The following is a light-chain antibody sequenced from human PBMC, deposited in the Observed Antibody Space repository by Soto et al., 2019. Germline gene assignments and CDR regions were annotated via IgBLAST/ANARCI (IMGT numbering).Light chain of an antibody. CDR3: QQYNSLWT. Sequence: DIQMTQSPSSLSASVGDRVTITCRTSQPINIYLNWYQQKPGKAPKLLIYKASSLETGVPSRFSGSGSETEFTLTISSLQPDDFATYYCQQYNSLWTFGQGTKVEIK. CDR2: KAS. J-gene: IGKJ1*01. V-gene: IGKV1-5*03. CDR1: QPINIY.